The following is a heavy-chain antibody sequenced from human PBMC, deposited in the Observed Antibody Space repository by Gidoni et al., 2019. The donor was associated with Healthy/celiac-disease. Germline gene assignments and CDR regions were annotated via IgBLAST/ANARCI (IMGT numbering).Heavy chain of an antibody. CDR3: AKDLDYYDSSGYGWFDP. CDR1: GFTFSIYA. Sequence: RLSCAASGFTFSIYAMSWVRQAPGKGLEWVSAISGSGCSTYYADSVKGRFTISRDNSKNTLYLQMNSLRDEDTAVYYCAKDLDYYDSSGYGWFDPWGQGTLVTVSS. V-gene: IGHV3-23*01. D-gene: IGHD3-22*01. J-gene: IGHJ5*02. CDR2: ISGSGCST.